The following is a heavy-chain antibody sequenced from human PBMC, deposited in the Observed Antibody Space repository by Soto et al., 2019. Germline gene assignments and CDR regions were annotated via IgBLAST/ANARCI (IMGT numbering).Heavy chain of an antibody. Sequence: GASVKVSCKASGYTFTSYAMHWVRQAPGQRLEWMGWINAGNGNTKYSQKFQGRVTITRDTSASTAYMELSSLRSEDTAVYYCARDAHYYDSSGYYSPVPFDYWGQGTLVTVSS. V-gene: IGHV1-3*01. CDR3: ARDAHYYDSSGYYSPVPFDY. D-gene: IGHD3-22*01. J-gene: IGHJ4*02. CDR1: GYTFTSYA. CDR2: INAGNGNT.